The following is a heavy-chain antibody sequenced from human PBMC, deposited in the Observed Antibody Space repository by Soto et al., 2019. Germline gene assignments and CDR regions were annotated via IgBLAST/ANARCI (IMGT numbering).Heavy chain of an antibody. CDR2: IVPMFGTA. D-gene: IGHD3-10*01. J-gene: IGHJ6*01. CDR1: GGTFGTFP. Sequence: QVHLVQSGAEVRQPGSSVKVSCKATGGTFGTFPITWVRQAPGQGLEWMGGIVPMFGTARYAQKFQDRVSITADISTSTAYLELSSLRSDDTAVYYCARCRVAPASTESPYGHYGHLHHYLYGMDVWGQGTTATVSS. CDR3: ARCRVAPASTESPYGHYGHLHHYLYGMDV. V-gene: IGHV1-69*06.